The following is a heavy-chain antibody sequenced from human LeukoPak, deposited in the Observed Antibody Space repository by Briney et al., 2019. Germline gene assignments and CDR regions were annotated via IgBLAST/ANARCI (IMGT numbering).Heavy chain of an antibody. CDR2: IRYDGSNK. CDR3: ARVGTSRFIAAGDYYYMDV. V-gene: IGHV3-30*02. D-gene: IGHD6-13*01. J-gene: IGHJ6*03. Sequence: GGSLRLSCAASGFTFSSYGMHWVRQAPGKGLEWVAFIRYDGSNKYYADSVKGRFTISRDNSKNTLYLQMNSLRAEDTAVYYCARVGTSRFIAAGDYYYMDVWGKGTTVTVSS. CDR1: GFTFSSYG.